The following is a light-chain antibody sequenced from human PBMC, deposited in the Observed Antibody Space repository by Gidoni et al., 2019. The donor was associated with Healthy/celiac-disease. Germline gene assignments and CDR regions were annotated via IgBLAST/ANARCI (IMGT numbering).Light chain of an antibody. Sequence: EIVLTQSPGTLSLSPGERATLSCRASQSVSSSYLAWYQQKPGQAPRLLIYGASSRATGIPDRFSGSGSGTDFTLTISRLEPEDFAVYYCQQYGSSLCSFXQXTKLXIK. J-gene: IGKJ2*04. CDR2: GAS. CDR1: QSVSSSY. V-gene: IGKV3-20*01. CDR3: QQYGSSLCS.